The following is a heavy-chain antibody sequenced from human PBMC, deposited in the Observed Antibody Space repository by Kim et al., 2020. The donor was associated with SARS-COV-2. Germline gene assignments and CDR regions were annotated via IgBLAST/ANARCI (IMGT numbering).Heavy chain of an antibody. V-gene: IGHV1-46*01. Sequence: ASVKVSCKASEHSFTNYYIHWLRQARGQGLEWMGIINPKGGAATYAQKFQDRVTITRDTSTSTVYMEVSRLRSDDTAVFYCARESYDDYYGMDVWGQGTTVTVSS. J-gene: IGHJ6*02. CDR2: INPKGGAA. CDR1: EHSFTNYY. CDR3: ARESYDDYYGMDV.